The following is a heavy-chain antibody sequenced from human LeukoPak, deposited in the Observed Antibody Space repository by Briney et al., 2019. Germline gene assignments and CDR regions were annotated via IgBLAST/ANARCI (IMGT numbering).Heavy chain of an antibody. CDR3: AKVGQSGGITMIVVVDWFDP. CDR1: GFTFSSYG. D-gene: IGHD3-22*01. V-gene: IGHV3-23*01. CDR2: ISGSGGST. Sequence: GGSLRLSCAASGFTFSSYGMSWVRQAPGKGLEWVSAISGSGGSTYYADSVKGRFTISRDNSKNTLHLQMNSLRAEDTAVYYCAKVGQSGGITMIVVVDWFDPWGQGTLVTVSS. J-gene: IGHJ5*02.